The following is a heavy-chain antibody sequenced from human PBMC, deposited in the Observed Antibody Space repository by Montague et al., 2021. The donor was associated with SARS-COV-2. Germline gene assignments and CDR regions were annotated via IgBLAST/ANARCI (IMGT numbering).Heavy chain of an antibody. D-gene: IGHD6-13*01. V-gene: IGHV3-48*03. CDR3: ASRKFSSSWYYYYGMDV. Sequence: SLRLSCAASGFTFSSYEMNWVRQAPGKGLEWVSYISSSGSTIYYADSVKGRFTISRDNAKNSLYLQMNGLRAEDTAVYYCASRKFSSSWYYYYGMDVWGQGTTVTVSS. CDR2: ISSSGSTI. J-gene: IGHJ6*02. CDR1: GFTFSSYE.